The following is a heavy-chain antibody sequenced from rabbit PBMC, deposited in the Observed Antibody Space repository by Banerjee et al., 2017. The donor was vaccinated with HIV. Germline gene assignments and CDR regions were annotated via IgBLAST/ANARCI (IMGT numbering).Heavy chain of an antibody. D-gene: IGHD1-1*01. CDR3: ARDGYSSTSGYYMPFYL. V-gene: IGHV1S40*01. Sequence: QSLEESGGDLVKPGASLTLTCTASGIDFSSSYYMCWVRQAPGKGLEWIACIYTGDGRTWYASWAKGRFTISKTSSTTVTLQMTSLTAADTATYFCARDGYSSTSGYYMPFYLWGPGTLVTVS. J-gene: IGHJ4*01. CDR1: GIDFSSSYY. CDR2: IYTGDGRT.